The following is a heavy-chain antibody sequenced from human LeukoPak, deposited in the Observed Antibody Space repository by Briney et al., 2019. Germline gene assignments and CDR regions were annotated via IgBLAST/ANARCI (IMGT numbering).Heavy chain of an antibody. D-gene: IGHD3-3*01. CDR3: AKTSTYYDFWSGYLDY. J-gene: IGHJ4*02. V-gene: IGHV3-23*01. Sequence: HTGGSLRLSCVASGFTFSTYAMSWVRQAPGKGLEWVSDISGSGGSTYYADSEKGRFIISRDNSKNTLYLQMNSLRAEDTAVYYCAKTSTYYDFWSGYLDYWGQGTLVTVSS. CDR1: GFTFSTYA. CDR2: ISGSGGST.